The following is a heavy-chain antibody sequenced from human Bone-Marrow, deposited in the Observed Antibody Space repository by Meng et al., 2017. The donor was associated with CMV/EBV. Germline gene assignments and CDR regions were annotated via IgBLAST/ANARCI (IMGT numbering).Heavy chain of an antibody. CDR1: GFTFSSYA. CDR3: EKDLEQLVNNWFDP. J-gene: IGHJ5*02. V-gene: IGHV3-23*01. CDR2: ISGSGGST. Sequence: GESLKISCAASGFTFSSYAMSWVRQAPGKGLEWVSSISGSGGSTYYADSVKGRFTISRDNSKNTLYLQKNSLRAEDTAVDYCEKDLEQLVNNWFDPWGQGTLVTVSS. D-gene: IGHD6-13*01.